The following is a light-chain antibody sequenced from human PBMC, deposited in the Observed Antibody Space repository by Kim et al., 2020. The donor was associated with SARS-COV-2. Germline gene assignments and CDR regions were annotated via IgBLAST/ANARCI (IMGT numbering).Light chain of an antibody. CDR2: WAS. J-gene: IGKJ1*01. CDR3: QQYYSAPRT. CDR1: QSVLYSSNNKNY. Sequence: ATINCKSSQSVLYSSNNKNYLAWYQQKPGQPPKLLIYWASTRESGVPDRFSGSGSGTDFTLTISSLQAEDVAIYYCQQYYSAPRTFGQGTKVDIK. V-gene: IGKV4-1*01.